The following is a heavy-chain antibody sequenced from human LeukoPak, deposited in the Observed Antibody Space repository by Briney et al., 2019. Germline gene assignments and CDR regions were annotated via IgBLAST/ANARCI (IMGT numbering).Heavy chain of an antibody. CDR2: ISSSGSTI. CDR1: GFTFSDYY. Sequence: GGSLRLSCAASGFTFSDYYMSWIRQAPGKGLEWVSYISSSGSTIYYADSVKGRFTISRDNAKNSLYLQMNSLRAEDTAVYYCARGPPQDYGDYLEHAFDIWGQGTMFTVSS. V-gene: IGHV3-11*01. J-gene: IGHJ3*02. D-gene: IGHD4-17*01. CDR3: ARGPPQDYGDYLEHAFDI.